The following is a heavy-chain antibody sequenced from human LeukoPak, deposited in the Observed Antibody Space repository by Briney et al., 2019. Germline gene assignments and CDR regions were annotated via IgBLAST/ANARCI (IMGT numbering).Heavy chain of an antibody. D-gene: IGHD3-9*01. CDR1: GSTFSSYA. J-gene: IGHJ2*01. CDR2: ISGGGGST. Sequence: PGASLRLSCAASGSTFSSYAMSWVRQAPGKGLEWVSAISGGGGSTYYAGSVRGRFTISRDNSKNTLYLQMNGLRAEDTAVYYCAKNRAGYNWYFDLWGRGTLVTVSS. V-gene: IGHV3-23*01. CDR3: AKNRAGYNWYFDL.